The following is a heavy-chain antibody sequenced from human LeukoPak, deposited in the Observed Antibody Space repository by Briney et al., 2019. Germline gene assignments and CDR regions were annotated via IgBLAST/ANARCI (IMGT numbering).Heavy chain of an antibody. CDR2: ISSSGSSI. Sequence: GGSLRLSCAASGFTFSSYSMNWVRQAPGKGLECVSYISSSGSSIYYADSVKGRFTISRDNSKNTLYLQMNSLRAEDTAVYYCARDSEQLGYYYYYMDVWGKGTTVTVSS. CDR1: GFTFSSYS. CDR3: ARDSEQLGYYYYYMDV. D-gene: IGHD6-13*01. V-gene: IGHV3-48*01. J-gene: IGHJ6*03.